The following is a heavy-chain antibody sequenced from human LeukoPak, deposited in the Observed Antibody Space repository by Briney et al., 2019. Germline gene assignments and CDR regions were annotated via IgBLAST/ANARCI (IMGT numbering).Heavy chain of an antibody. Sequence: GGSLRLSCAASGFTFSSYEMNWVRQAPGKGLEWVSYISSSGSTIYYADSAKGRFTISRDNAKNSLYLQMNSLRAEDTAVYYCARVRGYYDSSGYNPLWYWGQGTLVTVSS. CDR3: ARVRGYYDSSGYNPLWY. CDR2: ISSSGSTI. J-gene: IGHJ4*02. V-gene: IGHV3-48*03. CDR1: GFTFSSYE. D-gene: IGHD3-22*01.